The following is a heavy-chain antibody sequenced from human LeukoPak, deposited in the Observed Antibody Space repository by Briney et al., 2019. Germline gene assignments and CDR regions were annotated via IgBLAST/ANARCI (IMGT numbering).Heavy chain of an antibody. Sequence: ASVTVSCKVSGYTLTELSMHWVRQAPGKGLEWMGGFYPEDGETIYAQKLQGRVTMTTDTSTSTAYMELRSLRSDDTAVYYCARRGHYYDSSGYRPYYFDYWGQGTLVTVSS. CDR1: GYTLTELS. D-gene: IGHD3-22*01. V-gene: IGHV1-24*01. J-gene: IGHJ4*02. CDR2: FYPEDGET. CDR3: ARRGHYYDSSGYRPYYFDY.